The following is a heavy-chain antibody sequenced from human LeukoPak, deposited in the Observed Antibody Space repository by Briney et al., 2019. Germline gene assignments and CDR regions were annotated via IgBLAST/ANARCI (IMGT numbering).Heavy chain of an antibody. Sequence: SETLSLTCAVYGGSFSGYYWSWIRQPPGKGLEWIGEINHSGSTNYNPSFKSRVTISVDTSKNQFSLKLSSVTAADTAVYYCARRRNRIVGAAYYFDYWGQGTLVTVSS. CDR3: ARRRNRIVGAAYYFDY. V-gene: IGHV4-34*01. J-gene: IGHJ4*02. CDR2: INHSGST. D-gene: IGHD1-26*01. CDR1: GGSFSGYY.